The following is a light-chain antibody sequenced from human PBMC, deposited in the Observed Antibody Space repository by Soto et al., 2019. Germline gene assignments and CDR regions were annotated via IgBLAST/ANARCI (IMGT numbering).Light chain of an antibody. J-gene: IGKJ2*01. CDR1: QSVSNN. V-gene: IGKV3-15*01. Sequence: EIVMTHSPATLSVSPGERATLSCRASQSVSNNLAWYQQKPGQAPRLLIYGASTRATAIPARFSGSGSGTEFTLTISSLQSEDVAVYFCQQYDNWPYTVGQGTKLEIK. CDR2: GAS. CDR3: QQYDNWPYT.